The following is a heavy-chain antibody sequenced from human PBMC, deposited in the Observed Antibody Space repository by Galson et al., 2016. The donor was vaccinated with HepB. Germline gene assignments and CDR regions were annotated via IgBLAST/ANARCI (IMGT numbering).Heavy chain of an antibody. CDR2: INPNTGGT. V-gene: IGHV1-2*02. CDR1: GYTFANYY. D-gene: IGHD6-19*01. J-gene: IGHJ6*02. Sequence: SVKVSCKASGYTFANYYMHWVRQAPGQGLEWMGWINPNTGGTNYAQDFQGRVTMTRDTSIRTAYMELRRLISDDTAVYYCARDDPVDNYLYYGVDVWGQGTTVTVSS. CDR3: ARDDPVDNYLYYGVDV.